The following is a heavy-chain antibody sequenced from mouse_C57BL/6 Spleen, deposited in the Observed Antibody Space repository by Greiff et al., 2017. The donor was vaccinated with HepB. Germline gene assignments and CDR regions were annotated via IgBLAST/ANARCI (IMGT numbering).Heavy chain of an antibody. Sequence: VQLKQSVAELVRPGASVKLSCTASGFNIKNTYMHWVKQRPEQGLEWIGRIDPANGNTKYAPKFQGKATITADTSSNTAYLQLSSLTSEDTAIYYWASGTYSNYNSWFAYWGQGTLVTVSA. CDR3: ASGTYSNYNSWFAY. V-gene: IGHV14-3*01. J-gene: IGHJ3*01. D-gene: IGHD2-5*01. CDR1: GFNIKNTY. CDR2: IDPANGNT.